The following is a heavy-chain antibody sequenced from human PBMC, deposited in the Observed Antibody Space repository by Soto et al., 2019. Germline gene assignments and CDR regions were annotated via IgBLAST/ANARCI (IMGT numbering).Heavy chain of an antibody. Sequence: GGSLRLSCAASGFTLRNYSMNWVRQAPGKGLEWVSYISSSTIYYADSVKGRFTISRDNAKNSLYLQMNSLRAEDTAVYYCARETQWLNWFDPWGQGTLVTVSS. CDR2: ISSSTI. D-gene: IGHD6-19*01. CDR1: GFTLRNYS. J-gene: IGHJ5*02. V-gene: IGHV3-48*01. CDR3: ARETQWLNWFDP.